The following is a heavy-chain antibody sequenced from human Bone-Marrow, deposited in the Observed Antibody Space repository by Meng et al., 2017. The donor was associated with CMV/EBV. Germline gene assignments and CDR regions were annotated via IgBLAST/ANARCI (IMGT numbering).Heavy chain of an antibody. CDR2: IGGSGGST. J-gene: IGHJ4*02. CDR3: AKPAFGETDH. V-gene: IGHV3-23*01. Sequence: GESLKISCAASGFTFSSYAMSWVRQAPGKGLEWVSAIGGSGGSTYYADSVKGRFTISRDNSKNTLYLQMNSLRAEDTAVYYCAKPAFGETDHWGQGTLVTVSS. CDR1: GFTFSSYA. D-gene: IGHD3-10*01.